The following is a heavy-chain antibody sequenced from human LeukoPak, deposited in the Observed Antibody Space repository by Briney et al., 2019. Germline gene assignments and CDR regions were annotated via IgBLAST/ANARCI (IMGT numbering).Heavy chain of an antibody. CDR2: ISDDVRNK. CDR3: AKDERTMVRGAASY. D-gene: IGHD3-10*01. CDR1: GFTVSSNY. Sequence: GGSLRLSCAASGFTVSSNYMSWVRQAPGKGLEWVAVISDDVRNKYYADSVKGRFTISRDNSKNTLYLQMNNLRPEDTAVYYCAKDERTMVRGAASYWGQGTLVTVSS. V-gene: IGHV3-30*18. J-gene: IGHJ4*02.